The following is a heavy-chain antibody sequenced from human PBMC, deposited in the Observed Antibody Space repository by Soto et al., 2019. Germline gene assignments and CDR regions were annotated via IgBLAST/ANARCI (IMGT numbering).Heavy chain of an antibody. Sequence: EVQLLESGGGLVQPGGSLRLSCAASGFTFSSYAMSWVRQAPGKGLEWVSAISGSGGSTYYADSVKGRFTISRDNSKNTLYLQMNSLRAEDTAVYYCAKPLRFLEWLSRKIDAFDIWGQGTMVTVSS. CDR3: AKPLRFLEWLSRKIDAFDI. CDR2: ISGSGGST. D-gene: IGHD3-3*01. J-gene: IGHJ3*02. CDR1: GFTFSSYA. V-gene: IGHV3-23*01.